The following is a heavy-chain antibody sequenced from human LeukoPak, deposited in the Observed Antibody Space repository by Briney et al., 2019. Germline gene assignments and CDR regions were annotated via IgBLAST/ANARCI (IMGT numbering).Heavy chain of an antibody. Sequence: GGSLGLSCAASGFTSSNHWMHWVRQAPGKGLLWVSRINPDGRRADYAGSVKGRFTISRDNAKNTLYLQMNNLSADDTALYYCAREVEVVPTAMGAYYYYFMDVWGKGTTVTVSS. J-gene: IGHJ6*03. V-gene: IGHV3-74*01. CDR2: INPDGRRA. CDR1: GFTSSNHW. CDR3: AREVEVVPTAMGAYYYYFMDV. D-gene: IGHD2-2*01.